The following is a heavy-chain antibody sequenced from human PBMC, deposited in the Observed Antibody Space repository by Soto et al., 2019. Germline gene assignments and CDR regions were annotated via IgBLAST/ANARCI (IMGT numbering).Heavy chain of an antibody. CDR1: GGSISSGSYS. D-gene: IGHD6-19*01. CDR3: ARAIAVAGDAFDI. Sequence: QLQLQESGSGLVKPSQTLSLTCAVSGGSISSGSYSWSWIRQPPGKGLEWIGYIYHSGSTYYNPSLKSRVTISVDRSKNQFSLKLSSVTAADTAVYYCARAIAVAGDAFDIWGQGTMVTVSS. J-gene: IGHJ3*02. CDR2: IYHSGST. V-gene: IGHV4-30-2*01.